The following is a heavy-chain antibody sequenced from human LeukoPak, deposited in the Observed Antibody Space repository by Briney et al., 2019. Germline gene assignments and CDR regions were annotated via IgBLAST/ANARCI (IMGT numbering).Heavy chain of an antibody. CDR3: ARENFGP. CDR1: GFTFNNYW. CDR2: INTDGSST. V-gene: IGHV3-74*01. J-gene: IGHJ5*02. Sequence: PGGSLRLSCAASGFTFNNYWMHWVRQAPGKGLLWVSRINTDGSSTSYADSVKGRFTISRDNAKNKVYLQMNSLRGEDTAVYYCARENFGPWGQGTQVTVSS.